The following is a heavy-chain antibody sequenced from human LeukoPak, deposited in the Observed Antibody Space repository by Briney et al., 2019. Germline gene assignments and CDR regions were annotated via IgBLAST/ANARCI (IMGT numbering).Heavy chain of an antibody. Sequence: VASVKVSCKASGYTFTGYYMHWVRQAPGQGLEWMGWINPNRGGTNYAQKFQGWVTMTRDTSISTAYMELSRLRSDDTAVYYCAREGEQWELRYGMDVWGQGTTVTVSS. CDR1: GYTFTGYY. CDR2: INPNRGGT. D-gene: IGHD1-26*01. V-gene: IGHV1-2*04. CDR3: AREGEQWELRYGMDV. J-gene: IGHJ6*02.